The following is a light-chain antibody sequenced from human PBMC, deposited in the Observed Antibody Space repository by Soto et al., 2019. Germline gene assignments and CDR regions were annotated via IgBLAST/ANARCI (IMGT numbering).Light chain of an antibody. V-gene: IGLV2-23*02. CDR3: CSFTTTSTLAL. Sequence: QSALTQAASVSGSPGQSITISCTGTSSDVGSYNLVSWYQQNPGKAPKLIIYEVSKRPSGVSNRFSGSKSGNTASLTISGLPAEDEADYYRCSFTTTSTLALFGGGTKLTVL. J-gene: IGLJ3*02. CDR1: SSDVGSYNL. CDR2: EVS.